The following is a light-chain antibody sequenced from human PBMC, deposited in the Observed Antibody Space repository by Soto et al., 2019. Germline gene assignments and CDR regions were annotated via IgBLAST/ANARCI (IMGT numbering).Light chain of an antibody. CDR2: WAS. CDR1: QTVLYRSNNKNH. V-gene: IGKV4-1*01. Sequence: DIVMTQSPDSPSVYLRERASINCKSRQTVLYRSNNKNHLAWYQQRPGQPTKLLFSWASTRESGVPDRLSASGSGTHFTLSISSLQAEDVAVYYCQQYYSTPRTFGQGTKVDIK. J-gene: IGKJ1*01. CDR3: QQYYSTPRT.